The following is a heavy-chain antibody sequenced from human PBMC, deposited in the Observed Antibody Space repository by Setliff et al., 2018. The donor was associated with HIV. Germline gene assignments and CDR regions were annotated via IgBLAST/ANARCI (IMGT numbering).Heavy chain of an antibody. Sequence: GGSLRLSCAASGFTVSSNYLNWVRQAPGKGLEWVSVIYSGGTTYYADSVKGRFTISRDNSKNTLYLRMNSLRAEDTAVYYCAQAQTSVSGSYYYFDNWGQGALVTVSS. V-gene: IGHV3-53*01. J-gene: IGHJ4*02. CDR2: IYSGGTT. CDR3: AQAQTSVSGSYYYFDN. CDR1: GFTVSSNY. D-gene: IGHD3-10*01.